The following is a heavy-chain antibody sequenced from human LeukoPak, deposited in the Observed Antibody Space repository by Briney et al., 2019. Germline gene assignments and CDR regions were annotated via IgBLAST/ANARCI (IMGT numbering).Heavy chain of an antibody. Sequence: PSETLSLTCTVSGYSISSGYYWGWIRQPPGKGLEWIGSIYHSGSTYYNPSLKSRVTISVDTSKNQFSLKLSSVTAADTAVYYCARMSRFSWTPYYFDYWSQGTLVIVSS. D-gene: IGHD3/OR15-3a*01. V-gene: IGHV4-38-2*02. CDR3: ARMSRFSWTPYYFDY. CDR1: GYSISSGYY. CDR2: IYHSGST. J-gene: IGHJ4*02.